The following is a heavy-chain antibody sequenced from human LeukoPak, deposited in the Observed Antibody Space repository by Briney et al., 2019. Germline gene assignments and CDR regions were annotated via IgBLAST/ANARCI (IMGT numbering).Heavy chain of an antibody. D-gene: IGHD4-17*01. CDR1: GYTLNELS. CDR3: ATGDYGEHYFDY. V-gene: IGHV1-24*01. J-gene: IGHJ4*02. CDR2: FDPEDGET. Sequence: GASVKVSCKVSGYTLNELSMHWVRQAPGKGLEWMGGFDPEDGETIYAQKFQGRVTMTEDTSTDTAYMELSSLRSEDTAVYYCATGDYGEHYFDYWGQGTLVTVSS.